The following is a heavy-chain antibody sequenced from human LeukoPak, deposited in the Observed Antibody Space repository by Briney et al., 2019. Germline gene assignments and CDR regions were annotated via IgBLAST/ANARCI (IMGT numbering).Heavy chain of an antibody. Sequence: SETLSLTCTVSGGSISSYYWSWIRQPPGKGLEWIGYIYYSGSTNYNPSLKSRVTISVDTSKNQFSPKLSSVTAADTAVYYCARHSVKSPYYYYGMDVWGQGTTVTVSS. CDR3: ARHSVKSPYYYYGMDV. CDR2: IYYSGST. V-gene: IGHV4-59*08. J-gene: IGHJ6*02. CDR1: GGSISSYY.